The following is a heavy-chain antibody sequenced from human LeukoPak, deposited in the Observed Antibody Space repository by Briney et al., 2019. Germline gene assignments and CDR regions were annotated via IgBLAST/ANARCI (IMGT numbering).Heavy chain of an antibody. CDR1: GHSISSGYY. Sequence: PSETLSLTCTVSGHSISSGYYWGWIRQPPGKGLEWIGSIYHSGSTYYNPSLKSRVTISVDTSKNQFSLKLSSVTAADTAVYYCARGPPPGSGSYHFDYWGQGTLVTVSS. D-gene: IGHD3-10*01. V-gene: IGHV4-38-2*02. J-gene: IGHJ4*02. CDR3: ARGPPPGSGSYHFDY. CDR2: IYHSGST.